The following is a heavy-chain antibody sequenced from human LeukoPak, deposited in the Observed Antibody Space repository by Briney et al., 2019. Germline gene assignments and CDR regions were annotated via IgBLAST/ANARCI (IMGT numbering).Heavy chain of an antibody. V-gene: IGHV4-4*07. J-gene: IGHJ6*03. CDR2: IYTSGST. Sequence: SETLSLTCTVSGGSISSYYWSWIRQPAGKGLEWIGRIYTSGSTNYNPSLKSRVTMSVDTSKNQFSLKLSSVTAADTAVYYCARDSSGWLRYYYYMDVWGKGTTVTISS. CDR1: GGSISSYY. D-gene: IGHD6-19*01. CDR3: ARDSSGWLRYYYYMDV.